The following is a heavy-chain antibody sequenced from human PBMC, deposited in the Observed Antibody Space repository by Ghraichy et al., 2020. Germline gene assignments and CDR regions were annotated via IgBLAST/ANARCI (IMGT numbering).Heavy chain of an antibody. Sequence: GESLNISCAVSGFTFSRSAMSWVRQASGKGLEWVSAISRSAVSKHYADSVRCRFTISRDNAKNTLYLEMSSLRAGDTARYFCVRGDPLEQELPGNWGQGTLVTVSS. CDR3: VRGDPLEQELPGN. V-gene: IGHV3-23*01. CDR2: ISRSAVSK. CDR1: GFTFSRSA. J-gene: IGHJ4*02. D-gene: IGHD1-7*01.